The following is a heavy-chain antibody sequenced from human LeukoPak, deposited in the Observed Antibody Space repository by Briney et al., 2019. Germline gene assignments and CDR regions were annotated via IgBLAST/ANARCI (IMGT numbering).Heavy chain of an antibody. CDR2: IYYSGST. D-gene: IGHD1-26*01. J-gene: IGHJ4*02. Sequence: PSETLSLTCTVSGGSITSNSYYWGWIRQPPGKGLEWIGSIYYSGSTYFKSSLKSRVTISVDTSKNPFSLKLTSVTAADTAVYYCASHSGFYSGTTLRRHYFDYWSQGTLVTVSS. CDR1: GGSITSNSYY. CDR3: ASHSGFYSGTTLRRHYFDY. V-gene: IGHV4-39*01.